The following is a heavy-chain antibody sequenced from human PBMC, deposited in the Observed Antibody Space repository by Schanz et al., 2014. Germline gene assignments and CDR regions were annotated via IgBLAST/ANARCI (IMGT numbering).Heavy chain of an antibody. V-gene: IGHV3-33*06. CDR1: GFTFSGYA. CDR2: VCYDGSKK. Sequence: QVQLVESGGGVVQPGRSLRLSCAASGFTFSGYAMHWVRQVPGKGLEWVAVVCYDGSKKYYADSVKGRFTISRDNSKKTVYLQMSSLRVEDTAIYYCAKDGFGGAPDVWGQGTMVTVSS. CDR3: AKDGFGGAPDV. J-gene: IGHJ6*02. D-gene: IGHD1-26*01.